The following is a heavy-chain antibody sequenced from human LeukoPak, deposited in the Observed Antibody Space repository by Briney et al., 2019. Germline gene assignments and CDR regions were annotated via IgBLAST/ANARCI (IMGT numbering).Heavy chain of an antibody. CDR1: GGSFSSGSYY. J-gene: IGHJ3*02. Sequence: SETLSLTCTVSGGSFSSGSYYWSWIRQPPGKGLEWIGYIYYSGSTNYNPSLKSRVTISVDTSKNQFSLKLSSVTAADTAVYYCARETTVTTAAVYAFDIWGQGTMVTVSS. CDR2: IYYSGST. D-gene: IGHD4-17*01. V-gene: IGHV4-61*01. CDR3: ARETTVTTAAVYAFDI.